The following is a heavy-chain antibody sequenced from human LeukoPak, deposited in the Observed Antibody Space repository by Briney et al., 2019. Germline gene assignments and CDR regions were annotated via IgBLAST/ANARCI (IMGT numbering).Heavy chain of an antibody. CDR2: IKDDGSEE. CDR1: GFNFNNYW. J-gene: IGHJ4*02. Sequence: GGSLRLSWAASGFNFNNYWMSWLRQAPGKGREWVANIKDDGSEEYYVDSVKGRFTIVRDNAYNSLYLQMNSLRVEDTAIYFCARFTRRYSGDYWGQGALVSVSS. V-gene: IGHV3-7*03. D-gene: IGHD1-26*01. CDR3: ARFTRRYSGDY.